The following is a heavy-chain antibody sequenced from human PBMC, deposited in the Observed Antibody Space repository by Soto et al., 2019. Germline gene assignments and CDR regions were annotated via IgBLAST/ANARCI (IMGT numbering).Heavy chain of an antibody. J-gene: IGHJ6*02. CDR3: ARDLSPTYSSSWYGRAEPYYYGMDV. CDR1: GFTFSSYA. Sequence: TGGSLRLSCAASGFTFSSYAMHWVRQAPGKGLEWVAVISYDGSNKYYADSVKGRFTISRDNSKNTLYLQMNSLRAEDTAVYYCARDLSPTYSSSWYGRAEPYYYGMDVWGQGTTVTVSS. D-gene: IGHD6-13*01. CDR2: ISYDGSNK. V-gene: IGHV3-30-3*01.